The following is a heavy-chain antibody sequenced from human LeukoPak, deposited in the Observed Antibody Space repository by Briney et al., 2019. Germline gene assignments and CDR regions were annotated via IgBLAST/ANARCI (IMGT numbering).Heavy chain of an antibody. Sequence: GGSLRLSCAASGFTFSSYGIHWVRQAPGKGLEWVTFIGYDGRNKYYADSVKGRFTISRDNSKNTLYLQMNSLRAEDTAVYYCAKDNAYYYAGYWGQGTLVTVSS. J-gene: IGHJ4*02. D-gene: IGHD3-10*01. CDR2: IGYDGRNK. V-gene: IGHV3-30*02. CDR1: GFTFSSYG. CDR3: AKDNAYYYAGY.